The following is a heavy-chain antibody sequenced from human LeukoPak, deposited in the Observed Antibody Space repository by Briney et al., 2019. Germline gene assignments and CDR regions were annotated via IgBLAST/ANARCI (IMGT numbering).Heavy chain of an antibody. J-gene: IGHJ4*02. V-gene: IGHV3-30*02. CDR3: ARVGSERWLRLSPVDY. CDR1: GFTFNNYG. D-gene: IGHD5-12*01. Sequence: PGGSLRLSCAASGFTFNNYGIHWVRQAPGKGLEWVAFIRYDGSNKYYADSVKGRFTISRDNSKSTLYLQMNSLRAEDTAVYYCARVGSERWLRLSPVDYWGQGTLVTVSS. CDR2: IRYDGSNK.